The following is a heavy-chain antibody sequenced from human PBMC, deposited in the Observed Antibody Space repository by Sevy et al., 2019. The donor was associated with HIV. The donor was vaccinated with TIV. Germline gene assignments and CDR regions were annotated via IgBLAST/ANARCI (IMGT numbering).Heavy chain of an antibody. D-gene: IGHD3-10*01. CDR3: ARVAGSGTYYSGDFDY. J-gene: IGHJ4*02. Sequence: GGSLRLSCAASGFTFSSYAMSWVRQAPGKGLEWVSGISGSGGSTYYADSVKGRFTISRDNSKNTLYLQMNSLRAGDTAVYYCARVAGSGTYYSGDFDYWGQGTLVTVSS. V-gene: IGHV3-23*01. CDR2: ISGSGGST. CDR1: GFTFSSYA.